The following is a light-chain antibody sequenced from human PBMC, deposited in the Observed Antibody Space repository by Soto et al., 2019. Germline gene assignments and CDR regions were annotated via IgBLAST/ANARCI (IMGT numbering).Light chain of an antibody. CDR1: QDINNF. V-gene: IGKV1-33*01. Sequence: DIQMTQSPSSLSASVGDSVTISCQASQDINNFLNWYQQKPGKPPQLLIYDASTLEKVVPSRFSGAGSGADFSFTISNLQPEDSATYYCQQYEDLPLTFGQGTKVELK. CDR3: QQYEDLPLT. J-gene: IGKJ1*01. CDR2: DAS.